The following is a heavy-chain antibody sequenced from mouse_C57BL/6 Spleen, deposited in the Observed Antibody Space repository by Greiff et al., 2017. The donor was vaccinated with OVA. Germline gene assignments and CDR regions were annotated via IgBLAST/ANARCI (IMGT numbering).Heavy chain of an antibody. D-gene: IGHD2-4*01. V-gene: IGHV1-61*01. CDR2: IYPSDSET. Sequence: QVQLQQPGAELVRPGSSVKLSCKASGYTFTSYWMDWVKQRPGQGLEWIGNIYPSDSETHYNQKFKDKATLTVDKSSSTAYMQLSSLTSEDSAVYYCARSRGLRRGGYFDVWGTGTTVTVSS. J-gene: IGHJ1*03. CDR1: GYTFTSYW. CDR3: ARSRGLRRGGYFDV.